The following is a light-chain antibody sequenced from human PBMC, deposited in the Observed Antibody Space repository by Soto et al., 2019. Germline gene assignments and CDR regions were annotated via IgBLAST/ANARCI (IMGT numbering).Light chain of an antibody. Sequence: EIVLTQSPATLSLSPGERATFSGRASQSVSGYLAWYQQKPGQAPRLLIYDASNRATGIPARFSGSGSGTDFTLTISSLEPEDFAVYYCQQRSNWPITFGQGTRLEIK. CDR1: QSVSGY. V-gene: IGKV3-11*01. CDR3: QQRSNWPIT. J-gene: IGKJ5*01. CDR2: DAS.